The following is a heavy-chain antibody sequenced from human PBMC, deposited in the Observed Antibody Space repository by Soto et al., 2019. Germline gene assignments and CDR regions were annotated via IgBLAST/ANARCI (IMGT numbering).Heavy chain of an antibody. Sequence: SETLSLTCTVSGGSISSGCYYWSWIRQHPGKGLEWIGYIYYSGSTYYNPSLKSRVTISVDTSKNQFSLKLSSVTAADTAVYYCARDAGGGYSGYDSYYFDYWGQGTLVTVSS. CDR3: ARDAGGGYSGYDSYYFDY. V-gene: IGHV4-31*03. D-gene: IGHD5-12*01. J-gene: IGHJ4*02. CDR1: GGSISSGCYY. CDR2: IYYSGST.